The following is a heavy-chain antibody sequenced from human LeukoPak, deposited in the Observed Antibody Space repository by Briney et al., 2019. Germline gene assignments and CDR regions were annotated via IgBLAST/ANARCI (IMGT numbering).Heavy chain of an antibody. J-gene: IGHJ3*01. V-gene: IGHV4-38-2*01. CDR3: ARGFCSSIDCYNDAFDF. CDR1: GYSISSGFY. D-gene: IGHD2-2*02. Sequence: SETLSLTCAVSGYSISSGFYWVWIRPSPGKGLEWLASIYGGGTTYYNPALKNRLTISLDTSKNHFSVNVTSVTAADTAVYYCARGFCSSIDCYNDAFDFWGQGTMVTVSS. CDR2: IYGGGTT.